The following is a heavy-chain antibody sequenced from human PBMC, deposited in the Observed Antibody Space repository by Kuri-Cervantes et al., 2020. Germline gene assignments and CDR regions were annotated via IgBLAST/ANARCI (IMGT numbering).Heavy chain of an antibody. V-gene: IGHV3-74*01. CDR2: INSDGSST. D-gene: IGHD3-10*01. Sequence: LSLTCAASGFTFSSYWMHWVRQAPGKGLVWVSRINSDGSSTSYADSVKGRFTISRDNAKNSLYLQMNSLRAEDTAVYYCARSLGITMVRGVTYFDYWGQGTLVTVSS. CDR3: ARSLGITMVRGVTYFDY. J-gene: IGHJ4*02. CDR1: GFTFSSYW.